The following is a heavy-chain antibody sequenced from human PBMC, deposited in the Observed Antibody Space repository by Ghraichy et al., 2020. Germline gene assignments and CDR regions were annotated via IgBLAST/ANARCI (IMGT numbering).Heavy chain of an antibody. V-gene: IGHV3-21*01. D-gene: IGHD1-26*01. CDR2: ISSSSSYI. CDR1: GFTFSSYS. CDR3: AREGVGWELLVDY. Sequence: GGSLRLSCAASGFTFSSYSMNWVRQAPGKGLEWVSSISSSSSYIYYADSVKGRFTISRDNAKNSLYLQMNSLRAEDTAVYYCAREGVGWELLVDYWGQGTLVTVSS. J-gene: IGHJ4*02.